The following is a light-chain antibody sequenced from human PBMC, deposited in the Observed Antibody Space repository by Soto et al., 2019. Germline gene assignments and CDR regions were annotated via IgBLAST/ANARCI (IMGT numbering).Light chain of an antibody. J-gene: IGLJ1*01. Sequence: QSVLTQPASVSGSPGQSITISCRGTSSDVGSDNLVSWCQQHPGKAPKFMIYEGNERPSGVSNRFSGSKSDNTASLTISQAEDEADYYCSSYTTSTTQVFGTGTKVTV. CDR2: EGN. V-gene: IGLV2-14*02. CDR3: SSYTTSTTQV. CDR1: SSDVGSDNL.